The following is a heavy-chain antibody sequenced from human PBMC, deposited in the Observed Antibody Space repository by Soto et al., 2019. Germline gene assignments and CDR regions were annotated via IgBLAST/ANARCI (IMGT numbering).Heavy chain of an antibody. CDR1: GSSISSYY. D-gene: IGHD4-4*01. Sequence: QVQLQESGPGLVKPSETLSLTCTVSGSSISSYYWSWIRQPPGKGLEWIGYIYGTGSTNYNPSLKSRATMSIDTSKDQFSRKLSSVTPADTAVYYCVRATVGGTDFQHWGQGTLVNVSS. CDR2: IYGTGST. V-gene: IGHV4-59*01. J-gene: IGHJ1*01. CDR3: VRATVGGTDFQH.